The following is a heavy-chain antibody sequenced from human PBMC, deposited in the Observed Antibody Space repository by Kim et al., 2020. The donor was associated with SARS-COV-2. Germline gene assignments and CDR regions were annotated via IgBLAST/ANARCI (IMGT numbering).Heavy chain of an antibody. V-gene: IGHV3-23*01. D-gene: IGHD3-22*01. CDR2: IARSGGDM. CDR3: AKGTFLSYYDSSGLDH. J-gene: IGHJ4*02. CDR1: GFTLTNNG. Sequence: GGSLRLSCAASGFTLTNNGMYWVRQAPGKGLEWVSAIARSGGDMFYADTVKGRFTISRDISKNTLYLQMNSLRAEDTALYYCAKGTFLSYYDSSGLDHWGQGTLVTVSS.